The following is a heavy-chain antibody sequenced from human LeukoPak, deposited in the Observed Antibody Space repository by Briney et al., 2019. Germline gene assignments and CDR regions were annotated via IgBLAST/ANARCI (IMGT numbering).Heavy chain of an antibody. J-gene: IGHJ4*02. D-gene: IGHD3-3*01. V-gene: IGHV1-69*13. CDR3: ARVGDFWSGYYRPFDY. CDR2: IIPIFGTA. CDR1: GGTFSSYA. Sequence: SVKVSCKASGGTFSSYAISWVRQAPGQGLEWVGGIIPIFGTANYAQKFQGRVTITAEESTSTAYMELSSLRSEDTAVYYCARVGDFWSGYYRPFDYWGQGTLVTVSS.